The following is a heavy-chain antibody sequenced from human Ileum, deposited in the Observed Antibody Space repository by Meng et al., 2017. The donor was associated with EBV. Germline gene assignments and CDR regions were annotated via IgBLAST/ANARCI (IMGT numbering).Heavy chain of an antibody. D-gene: IGHD1-7*01. CDR3: GRDQGRELINH. Sequence: GQPQESWPGLVKPSGTLYLTWTGSGDPISSDIWWRWGRQPPGKGLEWIGEISHRGDTNYKPSLQSRVDITIDKSKNQFYLGLFSVTAADTAVYYCGRDQGRELINHWGQGTLVTVSS. CDR1: GDPISSDIW. CDR2: ISHRGDT. V-gene: IGHV4-4*02. J-gene: IGHJ4*02.